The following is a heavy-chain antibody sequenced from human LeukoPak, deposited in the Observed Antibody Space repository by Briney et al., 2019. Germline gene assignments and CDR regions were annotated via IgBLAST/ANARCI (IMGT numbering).Heavy chain of an antibody. D-gene: IGHD2-2*03. CDR1: GGSFSGYY. V-gene: IGHV4-34*01. Sequence: PSETLSLTCAVYGGSFSGYYWSWIRQPPGKGLEWIGEINHSGSTNYNPSLKSRVTISVDTSKNQFSLKLSSVTAADTAVYYCARDIGLDKDYWGQGTLVTVSS. CDR2: INHSGST. CDR3: ARDIGLDKDY. J-gene: IGHJ4*02.